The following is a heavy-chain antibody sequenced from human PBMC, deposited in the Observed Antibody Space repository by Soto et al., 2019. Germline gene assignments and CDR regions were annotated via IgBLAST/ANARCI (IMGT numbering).Heavy chain of an antibody. Sequence: QVQLQESGPGLVKPSETLSLTCTVSGGSISSYYWSWIRQPPGKGLEWIGHIYYSGSTNYNPSLKGRVTISVDTSKNQFSLRLSSVTAADTAVYYCARDLSTYYPHYGMDVWGQGTTVTVSS. V-gene: IGHV4-59*01. D-gene: IGHD3-22*01. CDR1: GGSISSYY. CDR2: IYYSGST. J-gene: IGHJ6*02. CDR3: ARDLSTYYPHYGMDV.